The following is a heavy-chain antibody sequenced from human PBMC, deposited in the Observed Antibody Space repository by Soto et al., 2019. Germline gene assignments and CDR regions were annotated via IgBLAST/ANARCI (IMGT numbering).Heavy chain of an antibody. CDR1: GYSFTSYW. V-gene: IGHV5-51*01. D-gene: IGHD6-13*01. CDR3: ARHPTAAAPGYSSSWFVRTSSYAFDI. CDR2: IYPGDSDT. Sequence: PGESLKISCKGSGYSFTSYWIGWVRQMPGKGLEWMGIIYPGDSDTRYSPSFQGQVTISADKSISTAYLQWSSLKASDTAMYYCARHPTAAAPGYSSSWFVRTSSYAFDIWGQGTMVTVSS. J-gene: IGHJ3*02.